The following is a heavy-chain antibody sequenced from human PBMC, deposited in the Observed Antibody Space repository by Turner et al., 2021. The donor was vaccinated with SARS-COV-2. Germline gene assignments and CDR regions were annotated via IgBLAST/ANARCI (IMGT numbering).Heavy chain of an antibody. CDR1: GFTVSSNY. CDR2: IYSGGST. Sequence: EVQLVESGGCVIQPGRSLSLSCPAPGFTVSSNYMSWVRQAPGKGLEWVSVIYSGGSTYYADSVKGRFTISRDNSKNTLYLQMNSLRAEDTAVYYCARSGGMYCSGGNCYSSYFDYWGQGTLVTVSS. V-gene: IGHV3-66*03. D-gene: IGHD2-15*01. CDR3: ARSGGMYCSGGNCYSSYFDY. J-gene: IGHJ4*02.